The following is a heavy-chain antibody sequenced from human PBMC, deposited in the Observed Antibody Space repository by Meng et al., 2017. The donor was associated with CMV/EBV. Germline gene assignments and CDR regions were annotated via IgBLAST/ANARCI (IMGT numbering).Heavy chain of an antibody. J-gene: IGHJ6*02. D-gene: IGHD5-18*01. Sequence: SVKVSCKASGGTFSSYAIRWVRQAPGQGLEWMGGIIPIFGTANYAQKFQGRVTITTDESTSTAYMELSSLRSEDTAVYYCAGEDSYGPLSYYYGMDVWGQGTTVTVSS. V-gene: IGHV1-69*05. CDR2: IIPIFGTA. CDR3: AGEDSYGPLSYYYGMDV. CDR1: GGTFSSYA.